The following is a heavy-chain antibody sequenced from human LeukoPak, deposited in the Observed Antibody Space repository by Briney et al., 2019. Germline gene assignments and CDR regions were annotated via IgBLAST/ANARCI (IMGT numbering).Heavy chain of an antibody. J-gene: IGHJ4*02. V-gene: IGHV4-39*01. CDR1: GGSMSRSSYY. CDR3: ARHTTLASGGNFDY. Sequence: SETLSLTCSVSGGSMSRSSYYWGWIRQPPGKGLEWIGSLYNTDTTYYNPSLQSRVTISVDTSKNQLSLKLSSVTAADTAVYYCARHTTLASGGNFDYWGQGTLVTVSS. D-gene: IGHD1-1*01. CDR2: LYNTDTT.